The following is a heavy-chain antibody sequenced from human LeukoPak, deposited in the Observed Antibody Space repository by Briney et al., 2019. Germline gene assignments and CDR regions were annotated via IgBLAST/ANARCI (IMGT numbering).Heavy chain of an antibody. CDR3: AKYYRESSGASPLDY. V-gene: IGHV3-30*02. J-gene: IGHJ4*02. D-gene: IGHD3-22*01. Sequence: PGGSLRLSCVASGFSFSNYGMHWVRQAPGKGLGWVAFIRYDGSNKYYADSVKGRFTISRDNSKNTLYLQMNSLRVEDTAVYYCAKYYRESSGASPLDYWGQGTRVTVSS. CDR1: GFSFSNYG. CDR2: IRYDGSNK.